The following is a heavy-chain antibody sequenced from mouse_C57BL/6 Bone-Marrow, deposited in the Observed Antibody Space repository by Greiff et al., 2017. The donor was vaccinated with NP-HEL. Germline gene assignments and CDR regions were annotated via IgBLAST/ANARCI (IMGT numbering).Heavy chain of an antibody. D-gene: IGHD1-1*01. CDR2: IYPGGGYT. V-gene: IGHV1-63*01. J-gene: IGHJ2*01. Sequence: VQLQQSGAELVRPGTSVKMSCKASGYTFTNYWIGWAKQRPGHGLEWIGDIYPGGGYTNYNEKFKGKATLTADKSSSTAYMQFSSLTSEDSAIYYCARGGTTVVANFDYWGQGTTLTVSS. CDR1: GYTFTNYW. CDR3: ARGGTTVVANFDY.